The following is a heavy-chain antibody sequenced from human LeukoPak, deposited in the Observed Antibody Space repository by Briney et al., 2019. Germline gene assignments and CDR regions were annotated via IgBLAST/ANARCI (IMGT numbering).Heavy chain of an antibody. Sequence: PSQTLSLTCTVSGGSISSGGYYWSWIRQHPGKGLEWIGCIHYSGSTYYNPSLKSRGTISIDTSKNQFSLRLNSVTAADTAVYYCARDEVDYGERDSYYYGVDVWGQGTTVTVPS. CDR1: GGSISSGGYY. CDR2: IHYSGST. V-gene: IGHV4-31*03. D-gene: IGHD4-17*01. J-gene: IGHJ6*02. CDR3: ARDEVDYGERDSYYYGVDV.